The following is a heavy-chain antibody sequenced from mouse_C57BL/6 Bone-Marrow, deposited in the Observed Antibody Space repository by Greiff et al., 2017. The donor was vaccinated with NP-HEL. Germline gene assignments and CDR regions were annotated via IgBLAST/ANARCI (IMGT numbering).Heavy chain of an antibody. Sequence: QVQLQQPGSELVKPGASVKLSCKASGYTFTSYWMHWVKQRPGQGLEWIGNINPSNGGTNYNEKFKSKATLTVDKSSSTAYMQLSSLTSEDSAVYYCARSRMNYDDYFDYWGQGTTLTVSS. V-gene: IGHV1-53*01. CDR2: INPSNGGT. D-gene: IGHD2-4*01. CDR1: GYTFTSYW. CDR3: ARSRMNYDDYFDY. J-gene: IGHJ2*01.